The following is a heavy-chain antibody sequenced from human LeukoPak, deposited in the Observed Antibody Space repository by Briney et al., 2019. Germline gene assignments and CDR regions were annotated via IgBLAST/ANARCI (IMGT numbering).Heavy chain of an antibody. CDR1: GFTLSNYY. D-gene: IGHD6-13*01. CDR3: ARDRAAADP. Sequence: GGSLRLSCAASGFTLSNYYMSWVRQAPGKGLEWVSDIYTDDRTYYADSVKGRFTISRDDSKNMLFLQMDSLRVEDTAVYYCARDRAAADPWGQGTLVTVSS. V-gene: IGHV3-53*01. CDR2: IYTDDRT. J-gene: IGHJ5*02.